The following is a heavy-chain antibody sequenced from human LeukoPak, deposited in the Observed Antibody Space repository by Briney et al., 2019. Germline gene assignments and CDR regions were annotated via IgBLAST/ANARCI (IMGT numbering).Heavy chain of an antibody. D-gene: IGHD3-3*01. Sequence: GESLRLSCAASGFTFSSYGMQWVRQAPGKGLEWVADISNGGGNKYYANSVKGRFTISRDSSKNTLYLQMNSLRPGDTAVYFCEKFRTTLFLASDVWGLGTMVTVSS. V-gene: IGHV3-30*18. CDR2: ISNGGGNK. CDR3: EKFRTTLFLASDV. CDR1: GFTFSSYG. J-gene: IGHJ3*01.